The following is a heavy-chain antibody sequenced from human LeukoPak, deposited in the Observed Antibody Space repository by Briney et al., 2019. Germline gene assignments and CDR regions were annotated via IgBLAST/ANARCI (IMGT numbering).Heavy chain of an antibody. J-gene: IGHJ4*02. D-gene: IGHD6-19*01. V-gene: IGHV3-15*01. CDR1: GFTFSNAW. Sequence: GGSLRLSCAASGFTFSNAWMSWVRQAPGKGLEWVGRIKSKTDGGTTDYAAPVKGRFTISRDDSKNTLYLQMNSLKTEDTAVYYCTTVFTIHKAGDQGWSRDAYWGQGTLVTVSS. CDR2: IKSKTDGGTT. CDR3: TTVFTIHKAGDQGWSRDAY.